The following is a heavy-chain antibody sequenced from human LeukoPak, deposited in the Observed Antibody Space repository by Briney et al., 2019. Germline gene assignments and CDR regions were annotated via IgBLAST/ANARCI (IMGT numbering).Heavy chain of an antibody. CDR3: ARSGYGGLHDY. CDR2: ISAYNGNT. J-gene: IGHJ4*02. CDR1: GYTFTSYG. D-gene: IGHD4-23*01. Sequence: ASVKVSCKASGYTFTSYGISWVRQAPGQGLEWMGWISAYNGNTNYAQKFQGRVTITADKSTSTAYMELSSLRSEDTAVYYCARSGYGGLHDYWGQGTLVTVSS. V-gene: IGHV1-18*01.